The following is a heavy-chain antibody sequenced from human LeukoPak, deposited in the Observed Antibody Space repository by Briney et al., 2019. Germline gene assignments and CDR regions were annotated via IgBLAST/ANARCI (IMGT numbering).Heavy chain of an antibody. V-gene: IGHV3-7*04. D-gene: IGHD1-14*01. CDR2: IKQDGSEK. Sequence: PGGSLTLACSASGFTFSSYGMSWVSQPPGKGLEWVANIKQDGSEKNYVDSVKGRFTISKHNTKDTLYLQLNSLSTHDTAANFCARVLHARPRNRDYVYYYMDVWGKGTTVTVSS. J-gene: IGHJ6*03. CDR3: ARVLHARPRNRDYVYYYMDV. CDR1: GFTFSSYG.